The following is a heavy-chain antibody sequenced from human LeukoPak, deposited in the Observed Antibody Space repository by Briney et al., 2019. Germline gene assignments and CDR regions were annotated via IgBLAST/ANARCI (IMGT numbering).Heavy chain of an antibody. CDR3: ARDGHDYGDRYFDY. D-gene: IGHD4-17*01. Sequence: ASVTLSCTASGYTFTTYYMHWVRQAPGQGLDWMGIIDPSGGSTSYAQKFQGRVTMTRDTSTSTVYMELSSLRSEDTAVYYCARDGHDYGDRYFDYWGQGTLVTVSS. J-gene: IGHJ4*02. CDR1: GYTFTTYY. V-gene: IGHV1-46*01. CDR2: IDPSGGST.